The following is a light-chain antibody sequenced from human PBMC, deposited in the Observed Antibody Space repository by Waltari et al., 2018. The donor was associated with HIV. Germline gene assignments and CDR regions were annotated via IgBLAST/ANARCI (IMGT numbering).Light chain of an antibody. CDR1: SSDIGGYNY. CDR3: SSYAGSNSWV. CDR2: EVN. J-gene: IGLJ3*02. Sequence: QSALTPPPSASGSPGQPVTLSCTGTSSDIGGYNYVSWYQPYPGTAPKVMIQEVNKRPSGVPDRFSGSKSGNTASLTVSGLQAEDEAYYYCSSYAGSNSWVFGGGTKLTVL. V-gene: IGLV2-8*01.